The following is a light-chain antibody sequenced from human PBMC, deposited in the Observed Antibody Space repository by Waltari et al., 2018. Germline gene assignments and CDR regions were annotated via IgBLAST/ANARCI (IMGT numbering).Light chain of an antibody. CDR2: RNN. V-gene: IGLV1-47*01. Sequence: QSVLTQPPSASGTPGQRVTISCSGSSSNIGSNYVYWYQQLPGTAPKLLIYRNNRRPSGGPDRFSGSKSGTSASLAISGLRSEDEAEYYCAAWDDSLSGPVFGGGTKLTVL. CDR3: AAWDDSLSGPV. J-gene: IGLJ3*02. CDR1: SSNIGSNY.